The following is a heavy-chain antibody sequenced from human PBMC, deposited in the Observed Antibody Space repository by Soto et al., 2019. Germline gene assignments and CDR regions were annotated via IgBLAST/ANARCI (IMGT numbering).Heavy chain of an antibody. J-gene: IGHJ4*02. CDR3: ARGGGSPYHDHEFDY. D-gene: IGHD2-2*01. Sequence: QVQLQESGPGLVKPSETLSLTCSVSGVSTSNHYWTWIRKPPGQGPEWIGCIYYRGNTNYNASFNSRVPISLDPSKNQFSLKLTSVTTADTAVYYCARGGGSPYHDHEFDYWGQGILVTVSS. CDR1: GVSTSNHY. CDR2: IYYRGNT. V-gene: IGHV4-59*11.